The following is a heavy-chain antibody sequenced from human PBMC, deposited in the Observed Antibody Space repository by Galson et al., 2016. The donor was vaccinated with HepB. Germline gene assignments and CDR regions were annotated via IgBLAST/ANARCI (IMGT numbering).Heavy chain of an antibody. CDR3: ARGLRGYRGTFIWFDP. CDR1: EYTFSNYD. V-gene: IGHV1-8*01. D-gene: IGHD5-12*01. CDR2: MNPHTNKT. Sequence: SVKVSCKASEYTFSNYDINWVRQAAGQGLEWMGWMNPHTNKTSYGQKFQGRVSMTRDTSISTAYMELIGLTSGDTAVYYCARGLRGYRGTFIWFDPWGPGTLVIVSS. J-gene: IGHJ5*02.